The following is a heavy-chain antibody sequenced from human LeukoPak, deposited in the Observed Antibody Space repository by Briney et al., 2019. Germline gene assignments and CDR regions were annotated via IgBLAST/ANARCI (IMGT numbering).Heavy chain of an antibody. D-gene: IGHD3-22*01. J-gene: IGHJ4*02. CDR3: ARGDAYYDSSGYPFDY. CDR2: IYYSGST. V-gene: IGHV4-30-4*08. CDR1: GGSISSGDYY. Sequence: SQTLSLTCTVSGGSISSGDYYWSWIRQPPGKGLEWIGYIYYSGSTYYNPSLKSRVTISVDTSKNQFSLKLSSVTAADTAVYYCARGDAYYDSSGYPFDYWGQGTLVTVSS.